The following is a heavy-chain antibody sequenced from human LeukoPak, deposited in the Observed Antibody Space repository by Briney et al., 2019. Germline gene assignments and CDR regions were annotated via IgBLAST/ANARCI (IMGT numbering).Heavy chain of an antibody. CDR3: ARDGYGSGSSDY. CDR1: GFTFSSYD. J-gene: IGHJ4*02. V-gene: IGHV3-13*01. D-gene: IGHD3-10*01. Sequence: PGGSLRLSCAASGFTFSSYDIHWVRQPPGKCLEWVSTITSAGDTYSPDSVKGRFTVFRENAKNSLYLQMNSLRAGDTAVYYCARDGYGSGSSDYWGQGTLVTVSS. CDR2: ITSAGDT.